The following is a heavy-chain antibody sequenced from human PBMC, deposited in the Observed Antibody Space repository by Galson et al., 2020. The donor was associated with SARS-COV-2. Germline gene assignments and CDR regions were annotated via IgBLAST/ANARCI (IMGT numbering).Heavy chain of an antibody. CDR2: MYDSGTT. V-gene: IGHV4-59*01. CDR1: GTSISSYY. J-gene: IGHJ4*01. Sequence: ETSETLSLTCTVSGTSISSYYWTWIRQPPGKGLEWIGYMYDSGTTGYNPTLKSRVTMSIDTSKNQFSLRLSSVTASDTAVYYCARGEDTALGNWGHGTLVTVSS. D-gene: IGHD5-18*01. CDR3: ARGEDTALGN.